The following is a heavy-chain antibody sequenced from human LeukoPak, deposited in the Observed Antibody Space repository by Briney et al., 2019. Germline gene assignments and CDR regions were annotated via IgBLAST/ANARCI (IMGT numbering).Heavy chain of an antibody. CDR2: INPNSGDT. D-gene: IGHD4-17*01. CDR3: AREGVTTVTTDY. J-gene: IGHJ4*02. V-gene: IGHV1-2*06. CDR1: GYTFNGYY. Sequence: ASVKVSCKASGYTFNGYYMHWVRQAPGQGLEWIGRINPNSGDTIYAQRFQGRVTMTRDTSIGTAYMELSRLRSDDTAMYYCAREGVTTVTTDYWGQGTLVTVSS.